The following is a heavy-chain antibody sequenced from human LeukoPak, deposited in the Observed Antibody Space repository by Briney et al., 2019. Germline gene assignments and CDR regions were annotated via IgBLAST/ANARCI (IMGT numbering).Heavy chain of an antibody. D-gene: IGHD5-24*01. CDR2: ISSSGSTI. CDR1: GFTFSSYE. CDR3: ARESWHQRAFDI. Sequence: GGSLRLSCAASGFTFSSYEMNWVRQAPGKGLEWVSYISSSGSTIYYADSVKGRFTISRDNAKNSLYLQMNSLRAEDTAVYYCARESWHQRAFDIWGQGTMVTVSS. V-gene: IGHV3-48*03. J-gene: IGHJ3*02.